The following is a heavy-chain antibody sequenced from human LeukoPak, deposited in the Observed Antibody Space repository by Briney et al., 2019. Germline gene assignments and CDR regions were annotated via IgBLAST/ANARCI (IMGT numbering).Heavy chain of an antibody. Sequence: ASVKVSCKASGGTFSSYAISWVRQAPGKGLEWMGGFDPEDGETIYAQKFQGRVTMTRNTSISTAYMELSSLRSEDTAVYYCARLPPRGRLRYYFDYWGQGTLVTVSS. J-gene: IGHJ4*02. CDR1: GGTFSSYA. CDR3: ARLPPRGRLRYYFDY. CDR2: FDPEDGET. V-gene: IGHV1-8*02. D-gene: IGHD5-18*01.